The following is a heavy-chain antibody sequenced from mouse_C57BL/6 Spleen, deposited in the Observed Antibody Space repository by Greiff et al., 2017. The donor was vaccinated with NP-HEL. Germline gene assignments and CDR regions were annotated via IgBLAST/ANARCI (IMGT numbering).Heavy chain of an antibody. CDR2: IDPSDSYT. V-gene: IGHV1-50*01. CDR3: AKGADITVVADY. CDR1: GYTFTSYW. Sequence: VQLQQPGAELVKPGASVKLSCKASGYTFTSYWMQWVKQRPGQGLEWIGEIDPSDSYTNYNQKFKGKATLTVDKSSSTTYMQLSSLTAEDSAVYYCAKGADITVVADYWGQGTTLTVSS. D-gene: IGHD1-1*01. J-gene: IGHJ2*01.